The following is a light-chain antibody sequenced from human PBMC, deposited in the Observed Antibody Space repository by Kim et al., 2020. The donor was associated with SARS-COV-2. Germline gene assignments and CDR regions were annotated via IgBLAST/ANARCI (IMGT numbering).Light chain of an antibody. J-gene: IGLJ3*02. CDR1: SSNVGNND. CDR2: YDD. CDR3: AAWYDRLNGWV. V-gene: IGLV1-36*01. Sequence: QSVLTQPPSVSEAPRQRVTISCSGSSSNVGNNDVNWYQQLPGKAPKLLIYYDDLLPSGVSDRFSGSKSGTSASLAISGLQSEDEADYYCAAWYDRLNGWVFGGGTKLTV.